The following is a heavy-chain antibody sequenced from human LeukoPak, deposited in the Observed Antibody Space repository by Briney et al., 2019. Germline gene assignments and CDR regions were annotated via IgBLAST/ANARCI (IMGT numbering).Heavy chain of an antibody. V-gene: IGHV4-59*01. CDR2: IYYSGST. CDR3: ARFYHDILTGHAHFQH. CDR1: GGSISSYY. Sequence: SETLSLTCTVSGGSISSYYWSWIRQPPGKGLEWIGYIYYSGSTNYNPSLKSRVTISVDTSKNQFSLKLSSVTAADTAVYYCARFYHDILTGHAHFQHWGQGTLVTVSS. D-gene: IGHD3-9*01. J-gene: IGHJ1*01.